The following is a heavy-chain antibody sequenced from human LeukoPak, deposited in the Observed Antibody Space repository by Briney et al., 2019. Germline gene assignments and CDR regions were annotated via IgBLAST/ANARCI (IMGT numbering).Heavy chain of an antibody. V-gene: IGHV3-21*01. Sequence: GGSLRLSCAASGFTFSNAWMSWVRQAPGKGLEWVSSISGSSTYIYYADSVKGRFTISRDNAKNSLYLQMNSLRAEDTAIYYCARRGYYDSSGYDFWGQGTLVTVSS. J-gene: IGHJ4*02. CDR1: GFTFSNAW. D-gene: IGHD3-22*01. CDR3: ARRGYYDSSGYDF. CDR2: ISGSSTYI.